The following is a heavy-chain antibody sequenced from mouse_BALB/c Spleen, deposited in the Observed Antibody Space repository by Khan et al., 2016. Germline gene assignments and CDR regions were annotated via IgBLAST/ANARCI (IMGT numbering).Heavy chain of an antibody. V-gene: IGHV1-7*01. CDR2: INPSTGYT. Sequence: QVQLKESGAELAKPGASVKMSCKASGYTFTSYWMHWVKQRPGQGLEWIGYINPSTGYTEYNQKFKDKATLTADKSSSTAYMQLSSLTSEDSAVYYCARAGLGYYFDYWGQGTTLTVSS. J-gene: IGHJ2*01. D-gene: IGHD4-1*01. CDR1: GYTFTSYW. CDR3: ARAGLGYYFDY.